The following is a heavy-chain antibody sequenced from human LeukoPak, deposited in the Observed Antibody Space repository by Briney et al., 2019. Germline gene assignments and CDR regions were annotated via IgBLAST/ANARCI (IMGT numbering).Heavy chain of an antibody. CDR3: ARRVYGYWEDY. J-gene: IGHJ4*02. CDR1: GYSISSGYC. D-gene: IGHD5-18*01. CDR2: IYHSGST. V-gene: IGHV4-38-2*01. Sequence: SETLSLTCAVSGYSISSGYCWGWIRQPPGKGLEWIGSIYHSGSTYYNPSLKSRVTISVDTSKNQFSLKLSSVTAADTAVYYCARRVYGYWEDYWGPRTLVTVSS.